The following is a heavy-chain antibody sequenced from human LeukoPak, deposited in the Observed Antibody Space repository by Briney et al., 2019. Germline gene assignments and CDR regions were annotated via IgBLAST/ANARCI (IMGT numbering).Heavy chain of an antibody. Sequence: PSETLSLTCAAYGGSFSGYYWSWIRQHPGKGLEWIGYIYYSGSTYYNPSLKSRVTISVDTSKNQFSLKLSSVTAADTAVYYCARDKGYSYGYNPIGWFDPWGQGTLVTVSS. CDR2: IYYSGST. D-gene: IGHD5-18*01. CDR3: ARDKGYSYGYNPIGWFDP. V-gene: IGHV4-31*11. CDR1: GGSFSGYY. J-gene: IGHJ5*02.